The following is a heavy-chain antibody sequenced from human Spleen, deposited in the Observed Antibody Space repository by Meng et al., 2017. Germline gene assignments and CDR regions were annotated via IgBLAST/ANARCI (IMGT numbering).Heavy chain of an antibody. J-gene: IGHJ5*02. V-gene: IGHV4-34*01. Sequence: QVQPRQWGAGMLKPSATLSLTCAVDGGSFSGYYWSWIRQPPGKGLEWIGEISHTGTTNYNPSLKSRVSISVDTSKNQFSLRLSSVTAADTAVYYCARAPLPAPRGVKNWFDPWGQGSLVTVSS. CDR1: GGSFSGYY. CDR2: ISHTGTT. CDR3: ARAPLPAPRGVKNWFDP. D-gene: IGHD2-2*01.